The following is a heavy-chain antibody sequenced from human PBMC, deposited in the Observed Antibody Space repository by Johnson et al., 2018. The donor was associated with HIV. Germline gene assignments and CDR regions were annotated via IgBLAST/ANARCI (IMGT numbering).Heavy chain of an antibody. CDR2: IGTAGDT. J-gene: IGHJ3*02. V-gene: IGHV3-13*01. CDR3: AKGIKKERGEGDAFDI. Sequence: VQLVESGGGLVQPGGSLRLSCAASGFTFSSYDMHWVRQATGKGLEWVSAIGTAGDTYYPGSVKGRFTISRENARNSLSLQVNSLRAEDTAVYYCAKGIKKERGEGDAFDIWGQGTMVTVSS. D-gene: IGHD1-26*01. CDR1: GFTFSSYD.